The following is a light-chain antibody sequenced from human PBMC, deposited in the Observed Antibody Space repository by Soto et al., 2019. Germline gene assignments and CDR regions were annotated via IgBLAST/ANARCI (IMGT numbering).Light chain of an antibody. V-gene: IGKV3-20*01. CDR3: QQYKAWPRGT. CDR1: QSVSSNY. J-gene: IGKJ5*01. CDR2: GAS. Sequence: ESVLTQSSGTLSWSAGQRATLSCGASQSVSSNYLAWYQQKPPQAPRLVISGASSRATGIPARFSGSGSATDFTPTIRSLQSEDFAVYYCQQYKAWPRGTFGQGTRLEIK.